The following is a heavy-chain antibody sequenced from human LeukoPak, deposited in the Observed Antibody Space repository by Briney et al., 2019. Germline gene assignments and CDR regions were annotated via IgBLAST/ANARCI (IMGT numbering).Heavy chain of an antibody. CDR3: AREYYYDSSGYLSGMDV. CDR2: IYSGGST. Sequence: GGSLRLSCAASGFTVSSNYMSWVRQAPGKGLEWVSVIYSGGSTYYADSEKGRFTISRDNSKNTLYLQMNSLRAEDTAVYYCAREYYYDSSGYLSGMDVWGQGTTVTVSS. D-gene: IGHD3-22*01. V-gene: IGHV3-53*01. J-gene: IGHJ6*02. CDR1: GFTVSSNY.